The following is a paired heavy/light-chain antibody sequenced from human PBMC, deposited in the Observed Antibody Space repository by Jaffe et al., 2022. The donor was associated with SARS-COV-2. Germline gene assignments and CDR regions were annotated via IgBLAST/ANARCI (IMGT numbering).Light chain of an antibody. CDR1: QSLLHSNGYNY. CDR2: LGS. Sequence: DIVMTQSPLSLPVTPGEPASISCRSSQSLLHSNGYNYLDWYLQKPGQSPQLLIYLGSNRASGVPDRFSGSGSGTDFTLKISRVEAEDVGVYYCMQALQTPIFTFGPGTKVDIK. V-gene: IGKV2-28*01. J-gene: IGKJ3*01. CDR3: MQALQTPIFT.
Heavy chain of an antibody. J-gene: IGHJ6*03. V-gene: IGHV1-18*01. Sequence: QVQLVQSGAEVKKPGASVKVSCKASGYTFTSYGISWVRQAPGQGLEWMGWISAYNGNTNYAQKLQGRVTMTTDTSTSTAYMELRSLRSDDTAVYYCATFSYYYGSGSYHYYYYMDVWGKGTTVTVSS. CDR3: ATFSYYYGSGSYHYYYYMDV. CDR1: GYTFTSYG. D-gene: IGHD3-10*01. CDR2: ISAYNGNT.